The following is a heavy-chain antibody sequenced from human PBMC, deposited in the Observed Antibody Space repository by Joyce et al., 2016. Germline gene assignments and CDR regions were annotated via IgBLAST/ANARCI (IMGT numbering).Heavy chain of an antibody. V-gene: IGHV3-30*18. Sequence: VQPGRSLRLSCAASGITLSNYGVNWVRRAPGKGLEWVAVISYDGIYKYYADSVKGRFTITRDNSKSTVFLEMNSLRTEDTAVYYCAKILTATYSSGWFLDYWGQGTLVTVSS. D-gene: IGHD6-25*01. CDR3: AKILTATYSSGWFLDY. J-gene: IGHJ4*02. CDR2: ISYDGIYK. CDR1: GITLSNYG.